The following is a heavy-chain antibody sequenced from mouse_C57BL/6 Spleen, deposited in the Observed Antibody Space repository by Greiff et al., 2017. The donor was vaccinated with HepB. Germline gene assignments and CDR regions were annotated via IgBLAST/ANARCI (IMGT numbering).Heavy chain of an antibody. J-gene: IGHJ4*01. CDR2: ISGGGGNT. CDR1: GFTFSSYT. CDR3: ARHVEYYYAMDY. Sequence: EVHLVESGGGLVKPGGSLKLSCAASGFTFSSYTMSWVRQTPEKRLEWVATISGGGGNTYYPDSVKGRFTISRDNAKNTLYLQMSSLRSEDTALYYCARHVEYYYAMDYWGQGTSVTVSS. V-gene: IGHV5-9*01.